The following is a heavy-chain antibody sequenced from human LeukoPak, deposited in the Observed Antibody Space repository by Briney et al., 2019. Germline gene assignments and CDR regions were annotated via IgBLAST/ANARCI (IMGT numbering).Heavy chain of an antibody. Sequence: SETLSLTCSVSGGSVSSRSFYWSWIRQPPGKGLEWIGNIYYTGSTNYNPSLKSRVTISMGRSKNQFSLKLSSVTAADTAVYFCARDVSYSGSFPWGQGALVTVSS. CDR1: GGSVSSRSFY. V-gene: IGHV4-61*01. CDR3: ARDVSYSGSFP. CDR2: IYYTGST. J-gene: IGHJ5*02. D-gene: IGHD1-26*01.